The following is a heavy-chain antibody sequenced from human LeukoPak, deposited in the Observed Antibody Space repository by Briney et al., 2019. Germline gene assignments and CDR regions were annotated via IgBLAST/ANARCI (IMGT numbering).Heavy chain of an antibody. D-gene: IGHD3-22*01. CDR3: ARGSNYYYDSSGYYYGQGFFFDY. CDR1: GGSISSGGYS. V-gene: IGHV4-30-2*06. J-gene: IGHJ4*02. Sequence: SETLSLTCAVSGGSISSGGYSWNWIRQSPGKGLECIGYIYQSGSTYYNPSLKSRVTISLDRSKNQFSLKLTSVTAADTAVYYCARGSNYYYDSSGYYYGQGFFFDYWGQGTLVTVSS. CDR2: IYQSGST.